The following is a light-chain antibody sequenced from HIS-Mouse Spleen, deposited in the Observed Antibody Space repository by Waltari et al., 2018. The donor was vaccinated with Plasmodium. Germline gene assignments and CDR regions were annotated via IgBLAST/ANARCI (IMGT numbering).Light chain of an antibody. V-gene: IGKV1-33*01. CDR1: QDISNY. J-gene: IGKJ4*01. CDR3: QQYDNLPLT. CDR2: DAS. Sequence: DIQMTHSPSSLSASVGDRVTITFQASQDISNYLNWYQQKPGKAPKLLIYDASKLETGVPSRFSGSGSGTDFTFTISSLQPEDIATYYCQQYDNLPLTFGGGTKVEIK.